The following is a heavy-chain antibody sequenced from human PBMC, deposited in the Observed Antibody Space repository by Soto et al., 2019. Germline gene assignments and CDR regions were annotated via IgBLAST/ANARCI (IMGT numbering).Heavy chain of an antibody. CDR3: ARHSLLGYDSSGYYPGY. Sequence: HGESLKISCKGSGYSFTSYWIGWVRQMPGKGLEWMGIIYPGDSDTRYSPSFQGQVTISADKSISTAYLQWSSLKASDTAMYYCARHSLLGYDSSGYYPGYWGQGTLVTVSS. J-gene: IGHJ4*02. V-gene: IGHV5-51*01. CDR2: IYPGDSDT. D-gene: IGHD3-22*01. CDR1: GYSFTSYW.